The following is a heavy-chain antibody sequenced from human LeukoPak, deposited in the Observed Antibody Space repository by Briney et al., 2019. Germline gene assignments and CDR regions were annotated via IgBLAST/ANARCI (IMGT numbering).Heavy chain of an antibody. CDR3: ARDAYDSSGYIVTVFDY. Sequence: ASVKVSCKASGYIFIDYYMNWVRQAPGQGLEWMGWINPNTGGTNYAQKFQDRVTMTRDTSISTAYMELSRLRSDDTAVYYCARDAYDSSGYIVTVFDYWGQGTLVTVSS. J-gene: IGHJ4*02. CDR2: INPNTGGT. V-gene: IGHV1-2*02. CDR1: GYIFIDYY. D-gene: IGHD3-22*01.